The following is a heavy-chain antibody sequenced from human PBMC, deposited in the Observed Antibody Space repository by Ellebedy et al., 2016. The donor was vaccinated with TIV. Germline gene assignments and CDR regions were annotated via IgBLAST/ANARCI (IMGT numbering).Heavy chain of an antibody. CDR2: ISSGSSYI. V-gene: IGHV3-21*01. Sequence: PGGSLSLSCAVSGFTFSSYSMNWVRQPPGKGLEWVSFISSGSSYIYYADAVKGRFTISRDNAKNSLYLQMNSLRADDTAVYYCARDRLLWFGESHDAFDIWGQGTMVTVSS. D-gene: IGHD3-10*01. CDR1: GFTFSSYS. J-gene: IGHJ3*02. CDR3: ARDRLLWFGESHDAFDI.